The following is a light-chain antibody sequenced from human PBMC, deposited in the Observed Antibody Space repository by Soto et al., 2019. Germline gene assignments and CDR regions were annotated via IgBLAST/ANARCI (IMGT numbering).Light chain of an antibody. J-gene: IGLJ2*01. CDR2: DVS. CDR1: SSDVGDYNY. Sequence: QSALTQPASVSGSPGQSITISCTGTSSDVGDYNYVSWYQQHPGKAPTLMIYDVSNRPSGVSNRFSGSKSGNTASLTISGLQAEDEADYYCSSYTRSSTLHVVFGGGTKLTVL. CDR3: SSYTRSSTLHVV. V-gene: IGLV2-14*03.